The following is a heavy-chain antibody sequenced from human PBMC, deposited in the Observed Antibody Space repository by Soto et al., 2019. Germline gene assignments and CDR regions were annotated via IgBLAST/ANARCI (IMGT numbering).Heavy chain of an antibody. Sequence: SETLSLTCAVSGYSISSGYYWGWIRQPPGKGLEWIGSIYHSGSTYYNPSLKSRVTISVDTSKNQFSLKLSSVTAADTAVYYCARDGIAVAGDDAFDIWGQGTMVTVS. D-gene: IGHD6-19*01. V-gene: IGHV4-38-2*02. CDR2: IYHSGST. CDR1: GYSISSGYY. CDR3: ARDGIAVAGDDAFDI. J-gene: IGHJ3*02.